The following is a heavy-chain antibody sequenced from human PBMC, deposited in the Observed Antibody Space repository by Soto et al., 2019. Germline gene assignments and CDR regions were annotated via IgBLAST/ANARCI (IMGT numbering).Heavy chain of an antibody. D-gene: IGHD2-15*01. CDR3: ARERYCSGGSCSSSGMDV. Sequence: QLQLVRSGAEVKKPGSSVKSSCRASGGTFSSFAFTGVRQPPEQGLEGREGIIPIFGTANYAQKFQGRVTITADESTSTAYMELSSLRSEDTAVYYCARERYCSGGSCSSSGMDVWGQGTTVTVSS. J-gene: IGHJ6*02. V-gene: IGHV1-69*01. CDR2: IIPIFGTA. CDR1: GGTFSSFA.